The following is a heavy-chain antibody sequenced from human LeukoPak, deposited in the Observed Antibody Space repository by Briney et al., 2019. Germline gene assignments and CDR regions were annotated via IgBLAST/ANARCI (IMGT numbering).Heavy chain of an antibody. CDR3: AKVSKLVLAY. V-gene: IGHV3-23*01. D-gene: IGHD6-13*01. CDR2: VNGNGGST. J-gene: IGHJ4*02. CDR1: GFSFSTYA. Sequence: GGSLRLSCAASGFSFSTYAMSWVRQAPGKGLEWVSGVNGNGGSTSYADSVKGRFTIFRDNSKNTLYLQMNSLRAEDTAVYYCAKVSKLVLAYWGQGTLVTVSS.